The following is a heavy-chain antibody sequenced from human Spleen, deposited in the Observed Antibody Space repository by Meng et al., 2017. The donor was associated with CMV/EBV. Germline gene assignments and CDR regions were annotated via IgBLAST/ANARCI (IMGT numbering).Heavy chain of an antibody. CDR2: ISYDGSNK. J-gene: IGHJ6*02. CDR3: ARGPRVDPYGMDV. D-gene: IGHD2-15*01. Sequence: GESLKISCAASGFPFSNYSMNWVRQAPGKGLEWVAVISYDGSNKYYADSVKGRFTISRDNSKNTLYLQMNSLRAEDTAVYYCARGPRVDPYGMDVWGQGTTVTVSS. CDR1: GFPFSNYS. V-gene: IGHV3-30*03.